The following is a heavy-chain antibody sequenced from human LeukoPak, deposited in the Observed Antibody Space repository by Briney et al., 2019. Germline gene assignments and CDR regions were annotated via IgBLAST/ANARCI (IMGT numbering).Heavy chain of an antibody. CDR2: ISAYNGNT. D-gene: IGHD6-13*01. Sequence: ASVKVSCKASGYTFTSYGISWVRHAPGQGLEWMGWISAYNGNTNYAQKLQGRVTMTTDTSTSTAYMELRSLRSDDTAVYYCARPIVAAGSNWFDPWGQGTLVTVCS. J-gene: IGHJ5*02. V-gene: IGHV1-18*01. CDR1: GYTFTSYG. CDR3: ARPIVAAGSNWFDP.